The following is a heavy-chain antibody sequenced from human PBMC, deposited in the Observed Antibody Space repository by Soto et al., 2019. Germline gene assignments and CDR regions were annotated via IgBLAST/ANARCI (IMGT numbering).Heavy chain of an antibody. CDR3: ARAAPRYCSGGSCYSGRGY. CDR1: GGSFSGYY. CDR2: INHSGST. V-gene: IGHV4-34*01. J-gene: IGHJ4*02. D-gene: IGHD2-15*01. Sequence: SETLSLTCAVYGGSFSGYYWSWIRQPPGKGLEWIGEINHSGSTNYNPSLKSRVTISVDTSKNQFSLKLSSVTAADTAVYYCARAAPRYCSGGSCYSGRGYWGQGTLVTVS.